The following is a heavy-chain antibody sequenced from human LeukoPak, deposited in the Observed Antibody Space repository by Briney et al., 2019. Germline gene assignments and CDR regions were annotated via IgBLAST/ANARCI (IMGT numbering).Heavy chain of an antibody. Sequence: GRSLRLSCAASGFTFDDYAMHWVRQASGKGLEWVAGIRTDGDITGYADSVRGRFTISRDNAKNSLYLQMNSLRVEDTALYYCVKDFGQTTAASAYWGEGTRVAVSS. V-gene: IGHV3-9*01. J-gene: IGHJ4*02. CDR1: GFTFDDYA. D-gene: IGHD2-2*01. CDR2: IRTDGDIT. CDR3: VKDFGQTTAASAY.